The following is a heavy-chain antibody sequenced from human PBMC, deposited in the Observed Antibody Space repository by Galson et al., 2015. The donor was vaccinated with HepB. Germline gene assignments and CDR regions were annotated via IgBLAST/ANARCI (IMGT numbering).Heavy chain of an antibody. CDR1: GFTFTSSA. D-gene: IGHD6-13*01. V-gene: IGHV1-58*01. Sequence: SVKVSCKASGFTFTSSAVQWVRQARGQRLEWIGWIVVGSGNTNYAQKFQERVTITRDMSTSTAYMELSSLRSEDTAVYYCAANFKGRSSSWSVDYWGQGTLVTVSS. CDR2: IVVGSGNT. CDR3: AANFKGRSSSWSVDY. J-gene: IGHJ4*02.